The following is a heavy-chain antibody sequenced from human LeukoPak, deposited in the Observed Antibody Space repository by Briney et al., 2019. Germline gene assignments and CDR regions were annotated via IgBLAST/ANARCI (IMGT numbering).Heavy chain of an antibody. Sequence: GVYLRLPWAASGFTFSIYSMNWVRQAPGRGLVWVTYISSSSTTIYYADSVKGRFTISRENAKNSLYLQMKSLRAEDTAVYYCARVFHKRNYESSVYYGYWGQGTLVTVSS. CDR3: ARVFHKRNYESSVYYGY. J-gene: IGHJ4*02. CDR1: GFTFSIYS. V-gene: IGHV3-48*01. CDR2: ISSSSTTI. D-gene: IGHD3-22*01.